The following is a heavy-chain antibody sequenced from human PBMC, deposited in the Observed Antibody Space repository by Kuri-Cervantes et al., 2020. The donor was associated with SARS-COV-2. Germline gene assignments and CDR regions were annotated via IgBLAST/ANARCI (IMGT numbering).Heavy chain of an antibody. CDR2: ISGSGGST. CDR1: GFTFGDYA. V-gene: IGHV3-23*01. D-gene: IGHD1-26*01. CDR3: AREGWELLDY. J-gene: IGHJ4*02. Sequence: GGSLRLSCTASGFTFGDYAMSWVRQAPGKGLEWVSAISGSGGSTYYADSVKGRFTISRDNSKNTLYLQMNSLRAEDTAVYYCAREGWELLDYWGQGTLVTVSS.